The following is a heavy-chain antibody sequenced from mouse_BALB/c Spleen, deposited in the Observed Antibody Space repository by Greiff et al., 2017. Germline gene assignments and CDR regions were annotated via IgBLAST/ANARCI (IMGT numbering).Heavy chain of an antibody. CDR1: GFTFTSYT. D-gene: IGHD5-1*01. Sequence: VQLQQSAAELARPGASVKMSCTASGFTFTSYTMHWVNQRPGQGLEWIGYINPSSGYTEYNQKFKDKTTLTADKSSSTAYMQLSSLTSEDSAVYYCARSDLRGYFDYWGQGTTLTVSA. CDR2: INPSSGYT. V-gene: IGHV1-4*02. J-gene: IGHJ2*01. CDR3: ARSDLRGYFDY.